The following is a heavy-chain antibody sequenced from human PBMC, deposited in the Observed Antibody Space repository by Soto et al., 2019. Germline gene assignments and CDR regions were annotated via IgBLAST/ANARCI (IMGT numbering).Heavy chain of an antibody. Sequence: QLVESGGGLVKPGGSLRLSCTASGFIFSDFYMAWIRQAPGKGLEWVSYISSDGSATYKDSVKGRFTVSRDNAKDSLYLQVDSLRVEDTAIYYCVRDRDRRWFDPWGQGTPVTVSS. CDR1: GFIFSDFY. CDR2: ISSDGSAT. V-gene: IGHV3-11*01. J-gene: IGHJ5*02. CDR3: VRDRDRRWFDP.